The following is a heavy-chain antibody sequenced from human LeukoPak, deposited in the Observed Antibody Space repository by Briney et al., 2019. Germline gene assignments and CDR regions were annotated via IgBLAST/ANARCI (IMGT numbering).Heavy chain of an antibody. D-gene: IGHD1-26*01. CDR2: ISGYNGNT. CDR3: ATSGIWTTEYFQH. J-gene: IGHJ1*01. CDR1: GFAFSSNG. Sequence: GASVKVSCKASGFAFSSNGFNWVRQAPGQGLEWMGWISGYNGNTDYAQKFQGRVSMTTDTSTSTAYMELGTLRSDDTAVYYCATSGIWTTEYFQHWGQGTLVTVYS. V-gene: IGHV1-18*01.